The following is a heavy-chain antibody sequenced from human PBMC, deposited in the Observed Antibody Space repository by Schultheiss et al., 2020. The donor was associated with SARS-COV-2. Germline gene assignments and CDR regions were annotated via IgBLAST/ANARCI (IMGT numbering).Heavy chain of an antibody. D-gene: IGHD5-12*01. V-gene: IGHV4-39*01. CDR1: GGSVSSGSYY. Sequence: SETLSLTCTVSGGSVSSGSYYWSWIRQPPGKGLEWIGIIYYSGSTYYNPSLKSRVTISVDTSKNQFSLKLSSVTAADTAVYYCARMSLPGYVNVPFDPWGQGTLVTVSP. CDR3: ARMSLPGYVNVPFDP. J-gene: IGHJ5*02. CDR2: IYYSGST.